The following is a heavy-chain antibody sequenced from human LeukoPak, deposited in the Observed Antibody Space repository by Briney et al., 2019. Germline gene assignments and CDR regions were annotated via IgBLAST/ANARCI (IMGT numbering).Heavy chain of an antibody. V-gene: IGHV3-30*02. CDR3: ARDWGTSSLYLVN. J-gene: IGHJ4*02. CDR2: IQNDGSNK. Sequence: PGGSLRLSCAASGFTFSSYRMNWVRQAPGKGLEWVAFIQNDGSNKKYADSVKGRFTISRDNSKNTLYLQMNSLRTEDTAVYYCARDWGTSSLYLVNWGQGTLVTVSS. CDR1: GFTFSSYR. D-gene: IGHD6-6*01.